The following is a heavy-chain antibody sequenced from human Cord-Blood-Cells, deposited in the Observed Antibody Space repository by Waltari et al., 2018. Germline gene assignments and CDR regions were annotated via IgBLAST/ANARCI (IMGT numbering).Heavy chain of an antibody. J-gene: IGHJ4*02. V-gene: IGHV1-2*02. CDR2: INPNSGGT. Sequence: QVQLVQSGAAVKKPGASVTVSCKASGYTFTGYYMHWVRPAPGQGLEWMGWINPNSGGTNYAQKFQGRVTMTRDTSISTAYMELSRLRSDDTAVYYCARDSGSYFTSFDYWGQGTLVTVSS. CDR1: GYTFTGYY. CDR3: ARDSGSYFTSFDY. D-gene: IGHD1-26*01.